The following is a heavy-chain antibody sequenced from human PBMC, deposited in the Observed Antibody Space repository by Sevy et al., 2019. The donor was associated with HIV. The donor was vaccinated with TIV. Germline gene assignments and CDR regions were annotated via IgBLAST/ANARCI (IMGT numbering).Heavy chain of an antibody. CDR1: GGSISSYY. J-gene: IGHJ2*01. CDR3: ARSESYATTLDL. D-gene: IGHD2-15*01. CDR2: IHYSGST. V-gene: IGHV4-59*01. Sequence: ETLSLTCTVSGGSISSYYWSWIRQPPGKGLEWIGYIHYSGSTNYNPSLKSRVTISIDTSKNQFSLKLSSMTAADTAVYYCARSESYATTLDLWGRGTLVTVSS.